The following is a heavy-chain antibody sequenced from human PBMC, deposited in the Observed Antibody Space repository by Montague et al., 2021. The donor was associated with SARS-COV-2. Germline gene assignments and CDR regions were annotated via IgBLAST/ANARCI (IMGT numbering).Heavy chain of an antibody. V-gene: IGHV2-5*02. Sequence: PALVKPTQTLTLTCTFSGFSPNTSGEGVGWVRQPPGKALEWLALIYWDDDKRYSPSLKSRSTISKDTTKNEVVLTVANMDPVDTATHYCARYGDYGSWFDPRGQGTLVTVSS. J-gene: IGHJ5*02. CDR3: ARYGDYGSWFDP. D-gene: IGHD4-17*01. CDR1: GFSPNTSGEG. CDR2: IYWDDDK.